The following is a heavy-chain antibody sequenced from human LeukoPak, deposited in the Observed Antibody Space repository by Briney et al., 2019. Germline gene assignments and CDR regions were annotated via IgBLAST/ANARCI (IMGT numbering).Heavy chain of an antibody. V-gene: IGHV3-21*01. Sequence: GGSLRLSCAASGFTFSSYSMNWVRQAPGRGLEWVSSISSSSYIYYADSVKGRFTISRDNAKNSLYLQMNSLRAEDTAVYYCARAGRGRYYDSSGYYYPFDYWGQGTLVAVSS. CDR1: GFTFSSYS. D-gene: IGHD3-22*01. CDR3: ARAGRGRYYDSSGYYYPFDY. CDR2: ISSSSYI. J-gene: IGHJ4*02.